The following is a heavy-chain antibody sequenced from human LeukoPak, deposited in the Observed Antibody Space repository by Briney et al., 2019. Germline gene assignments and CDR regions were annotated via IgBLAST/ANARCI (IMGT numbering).Heavy chain of an antibody. CDR3: ARGLPGYSGGDDAFDI. D-gene: IGHD6-19*01. V-gene: IGHV4-59*01. CDR2: IYHSGTT. CDR1: GDSITSYH. J-gene: IGHJ3*02. Sequence: PSETLSLTCTVSGDSITSYHWSWIRQPPGKGLEYIGYIYHSGTTNYKLSLKSRVTISVDTSKNQFSLKLTSVTAADAAVYYCARGLPGYSGGDDAFDIWGQGTVVTVS.